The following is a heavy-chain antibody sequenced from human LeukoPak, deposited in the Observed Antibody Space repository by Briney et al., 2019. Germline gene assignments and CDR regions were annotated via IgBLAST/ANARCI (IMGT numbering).Heavy chain of an antibody. CDR3: AGGDGGAFDI. CDR2: IYHSGSI. J-gene: IGHJ3*02. V-gene: IGHV4-4*02. Sequence: SETLSLTCAVSGGSISSNNWWNWVRQPPGKGLEWIGEIYHSGSINYNPSLKSRVTISVDKSKNQFSLKLSSVTAADTAFYYCAGGDGGAFDIWGQGTMVTVSS. CDR1: GGSISSNNW. D-gene: IGHD3-16*01.